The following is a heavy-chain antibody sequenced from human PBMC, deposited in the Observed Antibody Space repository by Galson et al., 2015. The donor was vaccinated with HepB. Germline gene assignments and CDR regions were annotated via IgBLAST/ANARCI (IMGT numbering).Heavy chain of an antibody. J-gene: IGHJ4*02. CDR1: GYTFTSYG. CDR3: ASAGKMRAPEMASDY. Sequence: SVKVSCKAFGYTFTSYGISWVRQAPGQGLEWVGWISSYNGNTKYAQKLQGRVTMTTDTSTSTAYMELRSLRSDDTAVYYCASAGKMRAPEMASDYWGQGTLVTVSS. V-gene: IGHV1-18*04. D-gene: IGHD5-24*01. CDR2: ISSYNGNT.